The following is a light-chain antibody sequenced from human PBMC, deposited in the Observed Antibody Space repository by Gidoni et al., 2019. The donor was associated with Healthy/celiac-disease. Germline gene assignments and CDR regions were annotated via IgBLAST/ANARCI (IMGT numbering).Light chain of an antibody. J-gene: IGKJ3*01. Sequence: DIVMTKYLLSLPVTPGEPASISCRSSQSILHSNGYNYLDWYLQKPGQAPQLLIYLGSNRASGVPDRFSGSGSGTDFTLKISRVEAEDVGVYYCMQAIQTRFTFGPXTKVDIK. CDR2: LGS. V-gene: IGKV2-28*01. CDR3: MQAIQTRFT. CDR1: QSILHSNGYNY.